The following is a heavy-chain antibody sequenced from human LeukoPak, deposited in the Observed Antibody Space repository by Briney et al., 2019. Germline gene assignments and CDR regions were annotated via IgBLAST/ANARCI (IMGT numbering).Heavy chain of an antibody. CDR1: GYSFNIQG. J-gene: IGHJ6*03. CDR2: INTNTGNP. V-gene: IGHV7-4-1*02. Sequence: ASVKVSCKASGYSFNIQGMNWVRQAPGQGLEWMGWINTNTGNPTYAQGFTGRFVFSLDTSVSTAYLQISSLKAEDTAVYYCAREKVAAAGHYYYYYMDVWGKGTTVTVSS. CDR3: AREKVAAAGHYYYYYMDV. D-gene: IGHD6-13*01.